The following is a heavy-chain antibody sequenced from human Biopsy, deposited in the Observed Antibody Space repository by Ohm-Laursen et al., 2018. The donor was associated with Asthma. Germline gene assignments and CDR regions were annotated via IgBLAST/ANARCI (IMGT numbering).Heavy chain of an antibody. CDR3: SRDFTIGSGSPFHF. CDR2: ISSLSRYI. Sequence: SLRLSCAASGFDLRDYTMNWVRQAPGKGLEWVASISSLSRYIYHATSLRGRFTISRDNAKRSLYLQMDSLRGDDTAVYYCSRDFTIGSGSPFHFWGPGILVTVSS. CDR1: GFDLRDYT. V-gene: IGHV3-21*01. D-gene: IGHD3-10*01. J-gene: IGHJ4*02.